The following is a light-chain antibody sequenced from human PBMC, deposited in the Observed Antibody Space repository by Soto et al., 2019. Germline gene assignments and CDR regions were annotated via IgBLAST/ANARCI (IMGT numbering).Light chain of an antibody. CDR1: QSVSSSY. CDR3: QQYGSSWWT. Sequence: DIVLTQCPGTLSLSPGERATLSCRASQSVSSSYFAWYQQRFGQAPRLLIYGASSRATGIPDRFSGSGSGTDFTLTISRLEPADFAVYYCQQYGSSWWTFAQGTKV. CDR2: GAS. V-gene: IGKV3-20*01. J-gene: IGKJ1*01.